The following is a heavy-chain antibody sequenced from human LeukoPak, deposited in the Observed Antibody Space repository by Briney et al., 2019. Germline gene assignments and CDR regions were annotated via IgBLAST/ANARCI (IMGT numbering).Heavy chain of an antibody. CDR3: ARTDYYDSSGYYYFDY. V-gene: IGHV4-39*07. CDR1: GGSISSSSYY. Sequence: SETLSLTCTVSGGSISSSSYYWGWIRQPPGKGLEWIGSIYYSGSTYYNPSLKSRVTISVDTSKNRFSLKLSSVTAADTAVYHCARTDYYDSSGYYYFDYWGQGTLVTVSS. D-gene: IGHD3-22*01. J-gene: IGHJ4*02. CDR2: IYYSGST.